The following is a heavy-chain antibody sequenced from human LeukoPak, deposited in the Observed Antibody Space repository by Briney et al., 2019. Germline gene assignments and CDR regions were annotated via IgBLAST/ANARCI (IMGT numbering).Heavy chain of an antibody. J-gene: IGHJ4*02. CDR1: GFTFSNNW. CDR3: ARDPHTALDY. V-gene: IGHV3-7*01. D-gene: IGHD5-18*01. Sequence: GGSLRLSCAASGFTFSNNWMTWVRHAPGKGLEWVANINKDESQKYYVDSVKGRFTISRDNAKNSLYLNMNSLRTEDTAVYYCARDPHTALDYWGQGTLVTVSS. CDR2: INKDESQK.